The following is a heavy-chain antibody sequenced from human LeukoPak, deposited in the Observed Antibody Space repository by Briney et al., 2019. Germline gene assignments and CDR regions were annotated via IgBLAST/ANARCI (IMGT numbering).Heavy chain of an antibody. Sequence: SETLSLTCSVSGGSISNYLWSWIRQPPGKGLEWIAYISYDGRTNYNPSLKSRVTVSVDTSRNQFSLKVNSLTAADAAVYYCARSILSYSSSWYYDFWGPGTLVSVSS. D-gene: IGHD6-13*01. V-gene: IGHV4-59*01. J-gene: IGHJ4*02. CDR2: ISYDGRT. CDR3: ARSILSYSSSWYYDF. CDR1: GGSISNYL.